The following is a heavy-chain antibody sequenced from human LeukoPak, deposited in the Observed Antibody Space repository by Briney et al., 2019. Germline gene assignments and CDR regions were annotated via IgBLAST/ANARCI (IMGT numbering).Heavy chain of an antibody. CDR3: ARDAGDYGDYWAYDY. CDR2: IYTSGST. Sequence: SETLSLTCTVSGGSISSYYWSWIRQPAGKRLEWIGRIYTSGSTNYNPSLKSRVTMSVDTSKNQFSLKLSSVTAADTAVYYCARDAGDYGDYWAYDYWGQGTLVTVSS. J-gene: IGHJ4*02. CDR1: GGSISSYY. V-gene: IGHV4-4*07. D-gene: IGHD4-17*01.